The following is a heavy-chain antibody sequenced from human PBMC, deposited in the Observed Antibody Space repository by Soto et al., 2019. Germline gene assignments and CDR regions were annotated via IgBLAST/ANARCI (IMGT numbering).Heavy chain of an antibody. D-gene: IGHD2-2*01. V-gene: IGHV4-31*03. CDR1: GGSISSGGYY. CDR2: IYYSGST. Sequence: QVQLQESGPGLVKPSQTLSLTCTVSGGSISSGGYYWSWIRQHPGKGLEWIGYIYYSGSTYYNPSLKSRVTISVDTSKNQFSLKLSSVAAAGTAGYYCGRLVPAGMGGGGYYYYYGMDVWGQGTTVTVSS. J-gene: IGHJ6*02. CDR3: GRLVPAGMGGGGYYYYYGMDV.